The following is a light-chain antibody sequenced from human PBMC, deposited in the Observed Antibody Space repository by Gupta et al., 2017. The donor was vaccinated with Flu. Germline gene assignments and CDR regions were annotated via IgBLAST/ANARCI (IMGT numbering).Light chain of an antibody. J-gene: IGKJ2*01. V-gene: IGKV2-28*01. Sequence: VTPGEPASISCSASQSRLHTNGYNYLDWYLQKPGQSPQLLIYLSSKRASGVPDRFSGSGSGTDFTLKISRVETEDVGVYYCTQSVQDPRTFGQGTKLDIK. CDR1: QSRLHTNGYNY. CDR3: TQSVQDPRT. CDR2: LSS.